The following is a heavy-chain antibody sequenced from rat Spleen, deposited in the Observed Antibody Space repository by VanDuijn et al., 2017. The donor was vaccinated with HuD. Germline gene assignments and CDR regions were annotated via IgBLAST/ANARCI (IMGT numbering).Heavy chain of an antibody. CDR1: GFTFSNYG. J-gene: IGHJ1*01. Sequence: EVQLVETGGGLVQPGRSLKLSCAASGFTFSNYGMAWVRQTPTKGLEWVASISTGGGNTYYRDAVKGRFTISRDNAKSTLYLQMDSLRSEDTATYYCASPRYNSGPYWYFDFWGPGTMVTVSS. CDR3: ASPRYNSGPYWYFDF. D-gene: IGHD4-3*01. CDR2: ISTGGGNT. V-gene: IGHV5S13*01.